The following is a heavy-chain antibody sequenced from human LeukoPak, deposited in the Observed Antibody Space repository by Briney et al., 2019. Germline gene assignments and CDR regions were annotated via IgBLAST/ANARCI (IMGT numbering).Heavy chain of an antibody. V-gene: IGHV3-9*01. CDR2: ISLNSGSI. CDR1: GFTFDDYA. CDR3: AKAGVLLWFGEPPPRFDY. D-gene: IGHD3-10*01. J-gene: IGHJ4*02. Sequence: GRSLRLSCAASGFTFDDYAMHWVRQAPGKGLEWVSGISLNSGSIGYADSVKGRFTISRDNAKNSLYLQMNSLRAEDTAVYYCAKAGVLLWFGEPPPRFDYWGQGTLVTVSS.